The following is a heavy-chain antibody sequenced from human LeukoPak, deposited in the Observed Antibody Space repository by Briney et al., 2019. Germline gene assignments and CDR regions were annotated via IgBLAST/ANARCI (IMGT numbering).Heavy chain of an antibody. CDR2: IYHSGST. V-gene: IGHV4-4*02. CDR1: GGSISSSNW. CDR3: ARVIYDSSGYYPDY. D-gene: IGHD3-22*01. J-gene: IGHJ4*02. Sequence: PSETLSLTCAVSGGSISSSNWWSWVRQPPGKGLEWIGEIYHSGSTNYNPSLKSRVTISVDKSKNQFSLKLSSVTAADTAVYYRARVIYDSSGYYPDYWGQGTLVTVSS.